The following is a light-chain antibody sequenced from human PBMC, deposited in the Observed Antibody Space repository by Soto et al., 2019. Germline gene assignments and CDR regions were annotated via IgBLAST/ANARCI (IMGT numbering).Light chain of an antibody. CDR1: QSVSSNY. Sequence: EIVLTQSPDTLSLSPGESATLSCRASQSVSSNYLAWYQQKPGRAPRLLIHGASNRATGIPDRFSGSGSGTDFTLTISRLEPEDFAVFYCQQYDDSITFGQGTRLEIE. CDR2: GAS. CDR3: QQYDDSIT. J-gene: IGKJ5*01. V-gene: IGKV3-20*01.